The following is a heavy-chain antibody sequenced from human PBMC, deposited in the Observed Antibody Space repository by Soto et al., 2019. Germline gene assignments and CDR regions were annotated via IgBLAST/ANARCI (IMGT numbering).Heavy chain of an antibody. CDR3: AKDLRPDGRYDLDY. CDR2: MIGDGTSW. V-gene: IGHV3-23*01. Sequence: EVQLLESGGGLAQAGGSLRLSCAASGFNFRIYAMNWVRQAPGKGLEWVSVMIGDGTSWDYADAGRGRFTISRDNCKNTLYRQMNSLRAEDTAVYYCAKDLRPDGRYDLDYWGQGTLVTVSS. CDR1: GFNFRIYA. J-gene: IGHJ4*02. D-gene: IGHD1-26*01.